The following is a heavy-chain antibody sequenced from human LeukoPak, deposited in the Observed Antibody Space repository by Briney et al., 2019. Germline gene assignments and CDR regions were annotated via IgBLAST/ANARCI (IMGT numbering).Heavy chain of an antibody. CDR2: ISAYNGNT. D-gene: IGHD2-15*01. CDR3: ARDFLTYCSGGSCYPTDDAFDI. J-gene: IGHJ3*02. V-gene: IGHV1-18*01. Sequence: ASVNVSCKASGYTFTSYGISWVRQAPGQGLEWMGWISAYNGNTNYAQKLQGRVTMTTDTSTSTAYMELRSLRSDDTAVYYCARDFLTYCSGGSCYPTDDAFDIWGQGTMVTVSS. CDR1: GYTFTSYG.